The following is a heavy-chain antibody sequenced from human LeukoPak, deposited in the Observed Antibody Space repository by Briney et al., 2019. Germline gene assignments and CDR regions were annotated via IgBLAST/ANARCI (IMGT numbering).Heavy chain of an antibody. J-gene: IGHJ6*03. CDR3: AKGARRFLEWLLDYYYYMDV. D-gene: IGHD3-3*01. Sequence: PGGSLRLSCAASGFTFSSYAMSWVRQAPGKGLEWGSAISGSGGSTYYADSVKGRFTISRDNSKNTLYLQMNSLRAEDTAVYYCAKGARRFLEWLLDYYYYMDVWGKGTTVTVSS. CDR1: GFTFSSYA. V-gene: IGHV3-23*01. CDR2: ISGSGGST.